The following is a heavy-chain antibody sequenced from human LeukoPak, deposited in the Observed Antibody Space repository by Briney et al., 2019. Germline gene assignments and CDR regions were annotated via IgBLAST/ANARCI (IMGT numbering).Heavy chain of an antibody. D-gene: IGHD3-10*01. CDR1: GYSFTSYW. CDR3: ARPLVYYGSGSYYKPGWFDP. J-gene: IGHJ5*02. Sequence: GESLKISCKGSGYSFTSYWIGWVRQMPGKGLEWMGIIYPGDSDTRYSPSFQGRVTISADKSIGSACLQWSSLKASDTAMYYCARPLVYYGSGSYYKPGWFDPWGQGTLVTVSS. V-gene: IGHV5-51*01. CDR2: IYPGDSDT.